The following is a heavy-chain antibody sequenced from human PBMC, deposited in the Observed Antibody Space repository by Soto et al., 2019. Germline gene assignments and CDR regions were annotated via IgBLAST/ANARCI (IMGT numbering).Heavy chain of an antibody. J-gene: IGHJ4*02. CDR3: ASRDPGTSVDY. D-gene: IGHD1-7*01. Sequence: SSETLSLTCAVSGGSFTSNNWWTWVRQPPGQGLEWIGEIYRTGSTNYNPSLKSRVTISLDKSENQFSLKVTSLTAADTAVYYCASRDPGTSVDYWGQGTLVTVSS. CDR1: GGSFTSNNW. CDR2: IYRTGST. V-gene: IGHV4-4*02.